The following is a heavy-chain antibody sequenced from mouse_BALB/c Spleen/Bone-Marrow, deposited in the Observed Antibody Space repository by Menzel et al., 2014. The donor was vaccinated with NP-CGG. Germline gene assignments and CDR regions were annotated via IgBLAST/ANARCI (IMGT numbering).Heavy chain of an antibody. V-gene: IGHV5-17*02. Sequence: EVKLVESGGGLVQPGGSRKLSCAASGFTFSSFGMHWVRRAPEKGLEWVAYISSGSSTIYYADTVMGRFTISRDNPKNTLFLQMTILRSEDTAMYYCARSGSSSGYFDYWGQGTTLTVSS. CDR3: ARSGSSSGYFDY. D-gene: IGHD1-1*01. CDR1: GFTFSSFG. J-gene: IGHJ2*01. CDR2: ISSGSSTI.